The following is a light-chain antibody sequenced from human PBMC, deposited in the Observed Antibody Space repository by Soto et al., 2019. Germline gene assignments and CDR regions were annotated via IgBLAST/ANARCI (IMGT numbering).Light chain of an antibody. CDR1: QSVSTSY. CDR3: QQYGSVPLT. CDR2: GAS. V-gene: IGKV3-20*01. Sequence: EIVLTQSPGTLSLSPGERATLSCRASQSVSTSYLAWYQQKPGQAPRLLIYGASSRATGIPDSFSGSGSGADFPLTISRREPEDFAVDYCQQYGSVPLTFGGGTKVEIK. J-gene: IGKJ4*01.